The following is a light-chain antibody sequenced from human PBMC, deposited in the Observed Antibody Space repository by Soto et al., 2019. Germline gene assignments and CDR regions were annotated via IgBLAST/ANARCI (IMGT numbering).Light chain of an antibody. J-gene: IGKJ3*01. CDR1: QAISSY. V-gene: IGKV1-9*01. CDR3: QQSYNSPFN. Sequence: IQLTQSPSSLSASVGDRVTITCRASQAISSYLAWYQQKPGKAPNLLIYAASTLQSGVPSRFSGSGSGTDFTLTISSLQPEDFATYFCQQSYNSPFNFGPGTKVDMK. CDR2: AAS.